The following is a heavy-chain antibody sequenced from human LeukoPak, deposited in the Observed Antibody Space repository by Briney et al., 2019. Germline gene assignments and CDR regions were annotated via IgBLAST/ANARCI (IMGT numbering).Heavy chain of an antibody. D-gene: IGHD6-19*01. Sequence: GGSLRLSCAASGFTFRSYWMHWVRRVPGKGLVWVSRINSDGSSTSYADSVKGRFTISRDDAKNTLYLQMNSLRAEDTAVYYCARGAVAGTGGDPWGQGTLVTVSS. V-gene: IGHV3-74*01. J-gene: IGHJ5*02. CDR1: GFTFRSYW. CDR3: ARGAVAGTGGDP. CDR2: INSDGSST.